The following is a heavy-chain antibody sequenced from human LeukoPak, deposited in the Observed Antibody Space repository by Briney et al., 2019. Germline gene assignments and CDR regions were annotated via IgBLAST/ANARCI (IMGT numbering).Heavy chain of an antibody. J-gene: IGHJ4*02. Sequence: GGSLRLSCAASGSTFRSYSMNWVRQAPGKGLEWLSYIRSSPNTIYYADSVKGRFTVSRDDAKNSLYLQMNSLRAEDTAVYYCVRDHHWGFDYWGQGTQVTVSA. CDR2: IRSSPNTI. D-gene: IGHD7-27*01. V-gene: IGHV3-48*01. CDR1: GSTFRSYS. CDR3: VRDHHWGFDY.